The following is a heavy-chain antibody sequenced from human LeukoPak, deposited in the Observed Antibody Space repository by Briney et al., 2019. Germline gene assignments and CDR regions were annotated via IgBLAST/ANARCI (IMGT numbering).Heavy chain of an antibody. CDR3: ARRVGWGKLPSAYFDY. D-gene: IGHD6-19*01. Sequence: SETLSLTCTVSGGSISSYYWSWIRQPPGKGLEWIGYIYYSGITNYNPSLKSRITISVGTSKNQFSLKLSSVTAADTAVYYCARRVGWGKLPSAYFDYWGEGTLVTVSS. J-gene: IGHJ4*02. CDR1: GGSISSYY. CDR2: IYYSGIT. V-gene: IGHV4-59*08.